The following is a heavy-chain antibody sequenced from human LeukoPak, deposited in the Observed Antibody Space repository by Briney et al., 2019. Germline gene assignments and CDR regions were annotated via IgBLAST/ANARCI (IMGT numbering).Heavy chain of an antibody. V-gene: IGHV3-21*01. Sequence: PGGSLRLPCAASGFTFSGYTMNWVRQAPGKGLEWVSSISGSATYIYYEDSVKGRFTISRDNAKNSVYLQMNSLRVEDTAVYYCSYGDSNWFDPRGQGTLVTVSS. CDR2: ISGSATYI. CDR3: SYGDSNWFDP. D-gene: IGHD4-17*01. J-gene: IGHJ5*02. CDR1: GFTFSGYT.